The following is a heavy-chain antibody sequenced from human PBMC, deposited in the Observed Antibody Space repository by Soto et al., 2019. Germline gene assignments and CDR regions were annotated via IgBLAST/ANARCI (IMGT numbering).Heavy chain of an antibody. CDR2: IYYSGST. V-gene: IGHV4-39*07. Sequence: SETLSLTCTVSGGSISSSSYYWGWIRQPPGKGLEWIGSIYYSGSTYYNPSLKSRVTISVDTSKNQFSLKLSSVTAADTAVYYCARAGDGLGYYYMDVWGKGTTVTVSS. J-gene: IGHJ6*03. CDR3: ARAGDGLGYYYMDV. D-gene: IGHD2-21*02. CDR1: GGSISSSSYY.